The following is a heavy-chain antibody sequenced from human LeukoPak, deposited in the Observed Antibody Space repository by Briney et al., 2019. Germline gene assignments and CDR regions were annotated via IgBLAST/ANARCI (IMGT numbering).Heavy chain of an antibody. D-gene: IGHD2-15*01. Sequence: VKVSCKASGGTFSSYTISWVRQAPGQGLEWMGRIIPIFGTANYAQKFQGRVTITADKSTSTAYMELSSLRSEDTAVYYCAREGYCSGGSCYSDYYYYMDVWGKGTTVTVSS. CDR2: IIPIFGTA. V-gene: IGHV1-69*08. J-gene: IGHJ6*03. CDR1: GGTFSSYT. CDR3: AREGYCSGGSCYSDYYYYMDV.